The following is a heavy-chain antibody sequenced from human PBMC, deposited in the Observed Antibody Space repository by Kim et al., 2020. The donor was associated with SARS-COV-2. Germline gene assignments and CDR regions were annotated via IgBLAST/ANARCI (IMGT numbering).Heavy chain of an antibody. CDR1: GFTFSSYA. J-gene: IGHJ4*02. V-gene: IGHV3-30*04. D-gene: IGHD5-12*01. CDR3: ARDRGRGYDLRGDY. Sequence: GGSLRLSCAASGFTFSSYAMHWVRQAPGKGLEWVAVISYDGSNKYYADSVKGRFTISRDNSKNTLYLQMNSLRAEDTAVYYCARDRGRGYDLRGDYWGQGTLVTVSS. CDR2: ISYDGSNK.